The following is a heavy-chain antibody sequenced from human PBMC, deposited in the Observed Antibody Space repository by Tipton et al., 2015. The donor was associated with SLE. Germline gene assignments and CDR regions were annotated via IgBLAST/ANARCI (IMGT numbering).Heavy chain of an antibody. Sequence: TLSLTCTVSGDTIDGNTYFWDWIRQPPGKGLMLIGSISYSGATSYNPSLKSRVTISVDTSKNHFSLSLISVTAADTAVHYCARLTPWGYDYWGPGMLVTVSS. CDR2: ISYSGAT. CDR3: ARLTPWGYDY. CDR1: GDTIDGNTYF. J-gene: IGHJ4*02. D-gene: IGHD7-27*01. V-gene: IGHV4-39*07.